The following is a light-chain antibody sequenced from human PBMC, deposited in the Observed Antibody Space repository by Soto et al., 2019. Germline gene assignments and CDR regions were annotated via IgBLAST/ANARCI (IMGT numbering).Light chain of an antibody. CDR1: QSIISN. V-gene: IGKV3-15*01. CDR3: QQYNNWPRAT. J-gene: IGKJ4*01. Sequence: EIVMTQSPATLSVSPWERATISCRASQSIISNLAWYQQKPGQAPRLLMFRTSSRATGFPARFSGSGSGTEFNLTISSLKSEDFGVYYCQQYNNWPRATFGGGTKVELK. CDR2: RTS.